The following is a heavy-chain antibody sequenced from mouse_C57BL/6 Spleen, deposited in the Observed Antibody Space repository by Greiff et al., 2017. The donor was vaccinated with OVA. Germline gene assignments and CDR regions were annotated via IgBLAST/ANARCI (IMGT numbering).Heavy chain of an antibody. J-gene: IGHJ4*01. V-gene: IGHV10-3*01. CDR3: VRDGYRDYDEGYAMDY. CDR2: IRSKSSNYAT. CDR1: GFTFNTYA. Sequence: DVHLVESGGGLVQPKGSLKLSCAASGFTFNTYAMHWVRQAPGKGLEWVARIRSKSSNYATYYADSVKDRFTISRDDSQSMLYLQMNNLKTEDTAMYYCVRDGYRDYDEGYAMDYWGQGTSVTVSS. D-gene: IGHD2-4*01.